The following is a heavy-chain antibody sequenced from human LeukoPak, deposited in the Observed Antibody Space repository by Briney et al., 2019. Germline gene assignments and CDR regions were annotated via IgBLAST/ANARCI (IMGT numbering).Heavy chain of an antibody. CDR1: GFTFDDYA. Sequence: PGGSLRLSCAASGFTFDDYAMHWVRQAPGKGLEWVSGISWNSGSIGYADSVKGRFTISRDNAKNSLYLQMNSLRAEGTAVYYCARARVLKEYSYGYGDDYWGQGTLVTVSS. CDR3: ARARVLKEYSYGYGDDY. V-gene: IGHV3-9*01. J-gene: IGHJ4*02. CDR2: ISWNSGSI. D-gene: IGHD5-18*01.